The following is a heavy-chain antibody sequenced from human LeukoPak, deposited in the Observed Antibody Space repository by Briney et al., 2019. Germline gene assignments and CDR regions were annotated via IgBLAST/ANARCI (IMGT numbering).Heavy chain of an antibody. CDR1: GYSISSGYY. CDR3: VRYYRFGFGDQVGFDY. J-gene: IGHJ4*02. Sequence: SETLSLTCAVSGYSISSGYYWGWIRQPPGKGLEWIGSIYHSGSTYYNPSLKSRVTISVDTSKNQFSLKLSSVTAADTAVYYCVRYYRFGFGDQVGFDYWGQGTLVTVSS. V-gene: IGHV4-38-2*01. D-gene: IGHD3-10*01. CDR2: IYHSGST.